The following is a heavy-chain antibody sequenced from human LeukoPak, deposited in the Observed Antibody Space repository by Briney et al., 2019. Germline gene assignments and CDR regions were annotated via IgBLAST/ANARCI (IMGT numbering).Heavy chain of an antibody. CDR2: IGGST. CDR1: GYTFSNYY. J-gene: IGHJ4*02. D-gene: IGHD1-7*01. V-gene: IGHV1-46*01. CDR3: ARRGNLLELAY. Sequence: GASVKVSCKASGYTFSNYYIHWVRQAPGQGLEWMGIIGGSTDYAQKFQGRVTITADKSTSTAYMELSSLRSEDTAVYYCARRGNLLELAYWGQGTLVTVSS.